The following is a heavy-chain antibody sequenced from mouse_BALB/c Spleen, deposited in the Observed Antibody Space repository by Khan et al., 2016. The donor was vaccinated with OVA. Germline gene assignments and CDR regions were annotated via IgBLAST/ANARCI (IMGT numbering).Heavy chain of an antibody. J-gene: IGHJ2*01. CDR1: GYSITSDYA. CDR2: ISYSGST. D-gene: IGHD1-1*01. V-gene: IGHV3-2*02. CDR3: ARGNYGY. Sequence: EVELVESGPGLVKPSQSLSLTCTVTGYSITSDYAWNWIRQFPGNKLEWMGYISYSGSTSYNPSLKSRISITRDTSKNQFVLQLNSVTTEDTATYYCARGNYGYWGQGTTLTVSS.